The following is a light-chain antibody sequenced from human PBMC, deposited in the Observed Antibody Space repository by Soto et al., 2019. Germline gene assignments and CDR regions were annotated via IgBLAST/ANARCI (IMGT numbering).Light chain of an antibody. J-gene: IGLJ1*01. Sequence: SYELTQPPSVSVAPGQTASITCSGDKLGNKYACWYQQKPGQSPVLVMYEDNKRPSGIPARFSGSNSGNTATLTISGTQAMDEADYYCQAWDSSTGVFGTGTKVTV. CDR3: QAWDSSTGV. CDR1: KLGNKY. V-gene: IGLV3-1*01. CDR2: EDN.